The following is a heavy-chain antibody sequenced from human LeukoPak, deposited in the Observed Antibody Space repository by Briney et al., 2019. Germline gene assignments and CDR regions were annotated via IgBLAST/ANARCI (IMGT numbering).Heavy chain of an antibody. V-gene: IGHV3-21*01. D-gene: IGHD6-6*01. CDR1: GFTFSSNS. CDR3: ARGGSSSSGPSNY. CDR2: ISGGSSYI. J-gene: IGHJ4*02. Sequence: TGGSLRLSCAPSGFTFSSNSMTWVRPALGKGLEWVSSISGGSSYIYYADSVKGRFTISRDNAKNSLYLQMNSLRAEDTAVYYCARGGSSSSGPSNYWGQGTLVTVSS.